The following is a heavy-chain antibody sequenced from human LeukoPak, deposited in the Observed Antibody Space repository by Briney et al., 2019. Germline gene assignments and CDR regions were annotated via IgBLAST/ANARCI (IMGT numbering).Heavy chain of an antibody. CDR1: GFAFGDYN. CDR3: ARDYYAAFDI. J-gene: IGHJ3*02. D-gene: IGHD3-10*01. Sequence: GSLRLSCTTSGFAFGDYNMNWIRQPAGKGLEWIGRIYTSGSTNYNPSLKSRVTLSVDTSKNQFSLNLSSVTAADTAVYYCARDYYAAFDIWGQGTMVTVSS. CDR2: IYTSGST. V-gene: IGHV4-4*07.